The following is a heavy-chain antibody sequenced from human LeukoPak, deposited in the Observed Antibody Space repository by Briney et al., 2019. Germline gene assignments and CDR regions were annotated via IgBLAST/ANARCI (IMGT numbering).Heavy chain of an antibody. CDR3: VRDLGYCSGGICPY. J-gene: IGHJ4*02. CDR1: AFTFSSDA. V-gene: IGHV3-21*01. D-gene: IGHD2-15*01. CDR2: ISGSSNSI. Sequence: PGRSLRLSCAASAFTFSSDAMNSVRQAPGKGLEWVSFISGSSNSIYYAYSVKGRFTISRDNAKNSLYLQLNSLRAEDTAVYYCVRDLGYCSGGICPYWGQGTLVTVSS.